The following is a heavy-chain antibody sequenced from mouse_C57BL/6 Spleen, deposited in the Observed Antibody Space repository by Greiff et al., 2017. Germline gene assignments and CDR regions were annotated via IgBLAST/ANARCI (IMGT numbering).Heavy chain of an antibody. V-gene: IGHV1-59*01. D-gene: IGHD2-4*01. CDR1: GYTFTSYW. J-gene: IGHJ3*01. CDR2: IDPSDSYT. CDR3: AIGVYYDYSWFAY. Sequence: QVQLQQPGAELVRPGTSVKLSCKASGYTFTSYWMHWVKQRPGQGLEWIGVIDPSDSYTNYNQKFKGKATLTVDKSSSTAYMQLSSLTSEDSAVYYCAIGVYYDYSWFAYWGQGTLVTVSA.